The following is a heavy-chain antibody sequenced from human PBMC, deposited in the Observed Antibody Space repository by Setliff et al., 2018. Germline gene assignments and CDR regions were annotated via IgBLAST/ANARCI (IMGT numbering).Heavy chain of an antibody. D-gene: IGHD3-16*02. CDR1: GYTFTNHY. Sequence: ASVKVSCKASGYTFTNHYMHWVRQAPGQGLEWMGMINPGGGSTTYAQKFQGRFTISRDNAKNSLYLQMNSLSAEDTAVYFCARRNYRTALDYWGQGTLVTVSS. CDR3: ARRNYRTALDY. V-gene: IGHV1-46*01. CDR2: INPGGGST. J-gene: IGHJ4*02.